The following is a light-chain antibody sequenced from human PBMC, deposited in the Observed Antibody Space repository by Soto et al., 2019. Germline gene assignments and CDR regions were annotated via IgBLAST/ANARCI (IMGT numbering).Light chain of an antibody. J-gene: IGKJ1*01. CDR3: QQYNSYQVT. V-gene: IGKV1-5*01. CDR1: QSVSFW. Sequence: DIQLTQSPSTLPASVGDSVTITCRAGQSVSFWLAWYQQKPGKVPKLLISDASSLESGVPSRFSGSGSGTEFTLTISGLQADDFATYYCQQYNSYQVTFGQGTKVEIK. CDR2: DAS.